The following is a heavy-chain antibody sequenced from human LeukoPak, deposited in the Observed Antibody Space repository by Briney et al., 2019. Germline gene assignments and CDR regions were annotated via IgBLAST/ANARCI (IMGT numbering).Heavy chain of an antibody. J-gene: IGHJ6*03. V-gene: IGHV4-34*01. D-gene: IGHD6-19*01. CDR3: ARSRGGHSSGWYRNTYYYYYMDV. CDR1: GGSFSGYY. Sequence: SETLSLTCAVYGGSFSGYYWSWIRQPPGKGLEWIGEINHSGSTNYNPSLKSRVTISVDTSKNQFSLKLSSVTAADTAVYYCARSRGGHSSGWYRNTYYYYYMDVWGKGTTVTVSS. CDR2: INHSGST.